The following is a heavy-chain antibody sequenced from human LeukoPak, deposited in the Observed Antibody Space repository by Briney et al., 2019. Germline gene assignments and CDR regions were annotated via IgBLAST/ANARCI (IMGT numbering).Heavy chain of an antibody. CDR3: PTGDYYGSPKVVAA. CDR2: INPNRGDT. D-gene: IGHD3-10*01. J-gene: IGHJ5*02. Sequence: ASVKVSCKASGYTFTDYYINWVRQAAAQGREGIGWINPNRGDTNYAQKFHDRVTMTRDPSISTAHIELNFLRSDEPAVFYCPTGDYYGSPKVVAAWGQGTLVPVSS. V-gene: IGHV1-2*02. CDR1: GYTFTDYY.